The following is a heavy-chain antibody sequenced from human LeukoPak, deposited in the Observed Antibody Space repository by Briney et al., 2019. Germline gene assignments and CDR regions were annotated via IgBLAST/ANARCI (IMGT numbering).Heavy chain of an antibody. CDR2: IYTSGST. D-gene: IGHD6-13*01. CDR1: GGSISSYY. J-gene: IGHJ5*02. V-gene: IGHV4-4*07. CDR3: ARVLQDSSSWYSRTVAWFDP. Sequence: SETLSLTCTVSGGSISSYYWSWIRQPAGKGLEWIGRIYTSGSTNYNPSLKSRVTMSVDTSKNQFSLKLSSVTAADTAVYYCARVLQDSSSWYSRTVAWFDPWGQGTLVTVSS.